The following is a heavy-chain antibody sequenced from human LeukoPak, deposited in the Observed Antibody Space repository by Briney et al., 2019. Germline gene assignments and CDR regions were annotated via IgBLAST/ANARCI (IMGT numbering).Heavy chain of an antibody. D-gene: IGHD6-19*01. CDR1: GFTFSTYA. V-gene: IGHV3-30*03. CDR3: AGVSESGRYYFDY. J-gene: IGHJ4*02. Sequence: GGSLRLSCAASGFTFSTYAMHWVRQAPGKGLEWVAVISYDGSYKYYADSVKGRFSISRDNSKKTLYLQMSSLRDEDTAVYYCAGVSESGRYYFDYWGQGTLVTVSS. CDR2: ISYDGSYK.